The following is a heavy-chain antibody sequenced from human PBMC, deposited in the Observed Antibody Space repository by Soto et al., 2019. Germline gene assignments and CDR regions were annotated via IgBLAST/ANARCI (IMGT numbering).Heavy chain of an antibody. J-gene: IGHJ4*02. CDR3: ARRVVVTSYYFDY. CDR2: LFYSGGT. CDR1: GDSISTSNYY. D-gene: IGHD3-22*01. Sequence: PSETLSLTCSVSGDSISTSNYYWGWIRQPPGKGLEWIGHLFYSGGTYYNPSLKSRVSISVDTSKNEFSLKLTSITAADTAIYYCARRVVVTSYYFDYWGPGTLVTVSS. V-gene: IGHV4-39*07.